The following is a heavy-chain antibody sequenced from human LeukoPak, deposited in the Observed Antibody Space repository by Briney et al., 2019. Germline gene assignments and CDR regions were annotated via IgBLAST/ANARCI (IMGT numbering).Heavy chain of an antibody. CDR2: IYPGDSDT. D-gene: IGHD6-6*01. V-gene: IGHV5-51*01. CDR3: ARPRDSSSQYYFDY. CDR1: GYSFTSYW. J-gene: IGHJ4*02. Sequence: GESLKISCKGSGYSFTSYWIGWVRQMPGKGLEWMGIIYPGDSDTRYSPSFQGQVTISANKSIGTAYLQWSSLKASDTAMYYCARPRDSSSQYYFDYWGQGTLVTVSS.